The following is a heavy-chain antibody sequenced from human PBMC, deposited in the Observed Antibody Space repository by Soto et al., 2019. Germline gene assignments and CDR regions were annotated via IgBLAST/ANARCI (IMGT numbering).Heavy chain of an antibody. D-gene: IGHD4-17*01. CDR3: AKDLHYGVEGLYYYYGMDV. Sequence: PGGSLRLSCAASGFTFSSYGMHWVRQAPGKGLEWVAVISYDGSNKYYADSVKGRFTISRDNSKNTLYLQMNSLRAEDTAVYYCAKDLHYGVEGLYYYYGMDVWGQGTRVTVSS. J-gene: IGHJ6*02. CDR1: GFTFSSYG. V-gene: IGHV3-30*18. CDR2: ISYDGSNK.